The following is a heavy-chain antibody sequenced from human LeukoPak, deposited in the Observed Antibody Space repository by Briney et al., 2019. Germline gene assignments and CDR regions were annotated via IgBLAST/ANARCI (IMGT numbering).Heavy chain of an antibody. V-gene: IGHV1-69*05. CDR2: IIPIFGTA. J-gene: IGHJ6*03. D-gene: IGHD5-18*01. CDR1: GYTFTGYY. CDR3: ARVIVDTAMVTDRGTAYYYMDV. Sequence: RASVKVSCKASGYTFTGYYMHWVRQAPGQGLEWMGWIIPIFGTANYAQKFQGRVTITTDESTSTAYMELSSLRSEDTAVYYCARVIVDTAMVTDRGTAYYYMDVWGKGTTVTVSS.